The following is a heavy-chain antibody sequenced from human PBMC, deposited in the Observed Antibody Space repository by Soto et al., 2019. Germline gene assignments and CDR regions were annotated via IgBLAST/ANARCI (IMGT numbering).Heavy chain of an antibody. CDR3: ARAIAARPDLTFDY. CDR1: GYTFTGYY. V-gene: IGHV1-2*02. J-gene: IGHJ4*02. Sequence: ASVKVSCKASGYTFTGYYMHWVRQAPGQGLEWMGWSNPNSGGTNYAQKFQGRVTMTRDTSISTAYMELSRLRTDDTAVYYCARAIAARPDLTFDYWGQGTLVTVSS. D-gene: IGHD6-6*01. CDR2: SNPNSGGT.